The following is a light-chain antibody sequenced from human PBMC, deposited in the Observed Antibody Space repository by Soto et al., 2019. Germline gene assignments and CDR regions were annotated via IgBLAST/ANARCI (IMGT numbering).Light chain of an antibody. Sequence: QSALTQPPSASGSPGQSVTISCTGTRSDVGGYNDISWSQQHPGKVPKLMVYEVNKRPSGVPDRFSCSKSGNTASLTVSGLQAEDEADYYCTSYAGGNNVFGTGTKLTVL. CDR3: TSYAGGNNV. V-gene: IGLV2-8*01. J-gene: IGLJ1*01. CDR1: RSDVGGYND. CDR2: EVN.